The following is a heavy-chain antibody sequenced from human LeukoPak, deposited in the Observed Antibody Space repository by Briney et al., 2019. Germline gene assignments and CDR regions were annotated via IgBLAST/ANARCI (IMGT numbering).Heavy chain of an antibody. CDR1: GFTFSAYS. D-gene: IGHD3-10*01. Sequence: GGSLRLSCAASGFTFSAYSIHWVRQAPGKGLEWVALIAHDGGHKNYADSVKGRFTISRDNSKSTLYLQMNSLRAEDTALYYCAKPGGTSYYRYWGQGTLVTVSS. V-gene: IGHV3-30-3*02. J-gene: IGHJ4*02. CDR3: AKPGGTSYYRY. CDR2: IAHDGGHK.